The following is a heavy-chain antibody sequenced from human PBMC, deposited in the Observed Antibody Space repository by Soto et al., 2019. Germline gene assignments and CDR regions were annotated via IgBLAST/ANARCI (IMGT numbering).Heavy chain of an antibody. J-gene: IGHJ6*02. V-gene: IGHV1-18*04. Sequence: QVQMVQSGAEVKKPGASVKVSCKASGYRFLRYGISWVRQAPGQGLEWVGWINPYNGDTKYAEKFQGRVTMTTDTSTSSAYMALTILRSDDTAVFYCARDTELPGDLRGDFCFFGLDVWGLGTTVTVSS. CDR2: INPYNGDT. D-gene: IGHD2-21*01. CDR3: ARDTELPGDLRGDFCFFGLDV. CDR1: GYRFLRYG.